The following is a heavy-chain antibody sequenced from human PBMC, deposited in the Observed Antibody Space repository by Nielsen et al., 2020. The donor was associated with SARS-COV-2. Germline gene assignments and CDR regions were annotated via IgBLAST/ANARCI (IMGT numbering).Heavy chain of an antibody. Sequence: GGSLRLSCAASGFTFSSYAMSWVRQAPGKGLEWVSAISGSGGSTYYADSVKGRFTISRDNSKNTLYLQMNSLRAEDTAVYYCAKAQGGYSSGWPDYWGQGTLVTVSS. CDR1: GFTFSSYA. J-gene: IGHJ4*02. V-gene: IGHV3-23*01. CDR3: AKAQGGYSSGWPDY. D-gene: IGHD6-19*01. CDR2: ISGSGGST.